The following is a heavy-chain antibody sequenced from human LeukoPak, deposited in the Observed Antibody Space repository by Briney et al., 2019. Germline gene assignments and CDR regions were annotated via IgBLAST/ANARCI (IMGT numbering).Heavy chain of an antibody. J-gene: IGHJ3*02. D-gene: IGHD4-17*01. V-gene: IGHV3-74*01. CDR1: GFTFSSYW. CDR2: INSDGSST. Sequence: GGSLRLSCAASGFTFSSYWMHWVRHAPGKGLVWVSRINSDGSSTSYADSVKGRFTISRDNAKNTLYLQMSSLRAEDMAVYYCAKTLTTVTILDAFDIWGQGTMVTVSS. CDR3: AKTLTTVTILDAFDI.